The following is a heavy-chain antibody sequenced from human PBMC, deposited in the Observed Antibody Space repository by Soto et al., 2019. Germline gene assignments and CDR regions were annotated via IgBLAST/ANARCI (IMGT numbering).Heavy chain of an antibody. CDR2: IWHDGSQK. V-gene: IGHV3-33*01. CDR3: ARDWWPWDYCGGGGGCVGDY. J-gene: IGHJ4*02. CDR1: GLTFTKYG. Sequence: QVQLVESGGGVVQPGTSLRLSCATSGLTFTKYGFHWVRQSPGKGLEWVAFIWHDGSQKYYADSVKGRFTISRDSSKDTVFLEMNSLRDEDTAVYYCARDWWPWDYCGGGGGCVGDYWGQGTMVTVSS. D-gene: IGHD2-21*01.